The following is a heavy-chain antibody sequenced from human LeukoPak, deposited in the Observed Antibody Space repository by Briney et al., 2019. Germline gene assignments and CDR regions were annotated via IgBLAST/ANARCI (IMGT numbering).Heavy chain of an antibody. D-gene: IGHD3-10*01. CDR1: GFTFSSYA. Sequence: GGSLRLSCAASGFTFSSYAMSWVRQAPGKGLEWVSAISGSGGSTYYADSVKGRFTISRDNSKNTLYLQMNSLRAEDTAVYYCAKGHYGSGSSFSDYWGQGTLVTVSS. CDR2: ISGSGGST. CDR3: AKGHYGSGSSFSDY. V-gene: IGHV3-23*01. J-gene: IGHJ4*02.